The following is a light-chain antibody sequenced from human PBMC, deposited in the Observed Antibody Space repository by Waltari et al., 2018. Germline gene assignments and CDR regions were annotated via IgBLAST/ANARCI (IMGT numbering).Light chain of an antibody. V-gene: IGKV1-5*03. CDR3: QQYNYYPWT. CDR2: KAS. CDR1: ESISTW. J-gene: IGKJ1*01. Sequence: DIPMTQSPSTLSASVGDRVTITCRASESISTWLAWYQQKAGKAPKLLICKASTLESGVPSRFSGSGSGTEFTLTISSLQPDDFATYYCQQYNYYPWTFGQGTRVEVK.